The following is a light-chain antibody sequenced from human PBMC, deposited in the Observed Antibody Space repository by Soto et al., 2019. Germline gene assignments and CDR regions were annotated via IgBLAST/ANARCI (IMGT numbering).Light chain of an antibody. Sequence: QSVLTQPPSVSGAPGQRVTISCTGTASSIAARYDLHWYQQIPGKAPKLLIYGNNNRPSGVPDRFSASKSGISASLAITGLQADDEADYYCQSYDNSLNEWVFGGGTKLTVL. J-gene: IGLJ3*02. CDR1: ASSIAARYD. CDR2: GNN. V-gene: IGLV1-40*01. CDR3: QSYDNSLNEWV.